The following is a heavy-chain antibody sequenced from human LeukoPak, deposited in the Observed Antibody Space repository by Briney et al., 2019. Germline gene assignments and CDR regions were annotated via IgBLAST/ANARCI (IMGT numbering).Heavy chain of an antibody. Sequence: PSGGSLRLSCAASGFTFSSYGMHWVRQAPGKGPEWVAFIRYDGSNKYYADSVKGRFTISRDNSKNTLYLQMNSLRAEDTAVYYCAKDPSAAAGLIDYWGQGTLVTVSS. D-gene: IGHD6-13*01. CDR2: IRYDGSNK. CDR1: GFTFSSYG. J-gene: IGHJ4*02. CDR3: AKDPSAAAGLIDY. V-gene: IGHV3-30*02.